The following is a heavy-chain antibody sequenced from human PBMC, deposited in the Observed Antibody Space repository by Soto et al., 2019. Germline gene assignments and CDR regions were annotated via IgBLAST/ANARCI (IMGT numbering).Heavy chain of an antibody. CDR1: GCTFSNYA. J-gene: IGHJ4*02. D-gene: IGHD6-19*01. Sequence: GGSLRLSCAASGCTFSNYAISWVRQAPGKGLEWVSIISGSGDTPYYADSVKGRFTISRDNSRNTLYLQMNSLGAGDSAKYYCAKEGTSGLYYFDYWGPGTLVTVSS. CDR2: ISGSGDTP. V-gene: IGHV3-23*01. CDR3: AKEGTSGLYYFDY.